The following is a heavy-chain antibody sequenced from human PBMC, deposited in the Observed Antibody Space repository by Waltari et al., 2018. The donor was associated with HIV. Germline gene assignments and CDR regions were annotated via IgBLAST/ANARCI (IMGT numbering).Heavy chain of an antibody. Sequence: QVQLVQSGAEVKKPGASVTVSCKVSGYTLTELPLQCVRPALGKGIVWMGGFDPEDGETIYVQKFQGRVTMTEDTSTDTAYMELSSLRSEDTAVYYCATERRHYYDSSGYYPYYFDYWGQGTLVTVSS. J-gene: IGHJ4*02. D-gene: IGHD3-22*01. CDR2: FDPEDGET. CDR3: ATERRHYYDSSGYYPYYFDY. CDR1: GYTLTELP. V-gene: IGHV1-24*01.